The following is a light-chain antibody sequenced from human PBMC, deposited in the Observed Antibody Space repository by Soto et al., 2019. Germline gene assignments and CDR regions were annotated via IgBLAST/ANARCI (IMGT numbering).Light chain of an antibody. CDR3: QAHDSALRHAV. J-gene: IGLJ3*02. V-gene: IGLV1-40*01. CDR2: GST. CDR1: SSNIGAGSD. Sequence: QSVLTQPPSLSGAPGQRVTISCTGSSSNIGAGSDVHWYRQLPGTAPKLLIYGSTYRPSGVPDRFSGSKSGTSASLAVSGLQADDEADYDCQAHDSALRHAVFGGGTKLTVL.